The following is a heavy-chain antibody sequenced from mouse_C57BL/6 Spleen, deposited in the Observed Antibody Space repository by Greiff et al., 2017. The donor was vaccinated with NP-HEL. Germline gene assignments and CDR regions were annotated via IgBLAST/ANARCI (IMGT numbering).Heavy chain of an antibody. D-gene: IGHD1-1*01. V-gene: IGHV1-81*01. CDR3: ARRGYYGSSHGFAY. CDR1: GYTFTSYG. Sequence: QVQLKQSGAELARPGASVKLSCKASGYTFTSYGISWVKQRTGQGLEWIGEIYPRSGNTYYNEKFKGKATLTADKSSSTAYMELRSLTSEDSAVYFSARRGYYGSSHGFAYWGQGTLVTVSA. J-gene: IGHJ3*01. CDR2: IYPRSGNT.